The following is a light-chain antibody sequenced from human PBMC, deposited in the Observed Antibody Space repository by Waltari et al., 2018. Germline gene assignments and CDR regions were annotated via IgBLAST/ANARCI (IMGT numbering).Light chain of an antibody. CDR2: DAS. J-gene: IGKJ1*01. CDR3: QQYGSSPRT. Sequence: EIVLTQSPGTLSLSPGERATLSCRASQSVSSNYLAWYQHKPGQAPIPVIYDASTRATGIPDRFSGSGSGTDFTLTISRLEPQDFAVYYCQQYGSSPRTFGQGTKVEIK. V-gene: IGKV3-20*01. CDR1: QSVSSNY.